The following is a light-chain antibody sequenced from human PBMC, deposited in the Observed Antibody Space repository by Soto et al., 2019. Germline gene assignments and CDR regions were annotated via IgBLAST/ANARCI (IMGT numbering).Light chain of an antibody. J-gene: IGKJ1*01. CDR3: QQYNNWPPGT. Sequence: EIILTQSPATLSVSPGERATLSCRASQSVNSNLAWYQQKPGQAPRLLIYGASTRATGIPARFSGSGSGTEFTLTLISLQSEDFVIYYCQQYNNWPPGTFGQGTKVEIK. CDR1: QSVNSN. CDR2: GAS. V-gene: IGKV3-15*01.